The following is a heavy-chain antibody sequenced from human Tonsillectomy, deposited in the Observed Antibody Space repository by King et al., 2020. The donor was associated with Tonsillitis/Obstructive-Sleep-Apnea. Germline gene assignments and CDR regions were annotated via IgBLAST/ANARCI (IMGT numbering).Heavy chain of an antibody. J-gene: IGHJ4*02. V-gene: IGHV3-49*04. CDR2: IRTKAYGGTT. CDR1: GFTFGDYI. D-gene: IGHD3-10*01. Sequence: EQLVQSGGGFVQPGRSLRLSCAASGFTFGDYIMNWVRQAPGKGLEWVGFIRTKAYGGTTEYAASVKGRHTISRDDSKSIAYLKMKSLKTENTAVYYCTRDLGGWIDYWGQGTLVTVSS. CDR3: TRDLGGWIDY.